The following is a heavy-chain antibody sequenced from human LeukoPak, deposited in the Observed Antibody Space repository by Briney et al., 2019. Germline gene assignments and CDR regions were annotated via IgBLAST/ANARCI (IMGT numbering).Heavy chain of an antibody. CDR1: GIIFSSYA. J-gene: IGHJ6*02. V-gene: IGHV3-23*01. Sequence: GGSLRLSCAASGIIFSSYAMSWARQAPGKGLEWVSGISGSGGSTYYADSVKGRFTISRDNSKNTLYLQMSNLRAEDTAVYFCARGGGLDVWGQGATVTVSS. D-gene: IGHD3-16*01. CDR2: ISGSGGST. CDR3: ARGGGLDV.